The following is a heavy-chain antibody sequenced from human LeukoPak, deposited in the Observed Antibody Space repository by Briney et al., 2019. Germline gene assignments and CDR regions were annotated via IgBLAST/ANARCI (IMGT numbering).Heavy chain of an antibody. J-gene: IGHJ4*02. CDR2: IKQDGSEK. Sequence: GGSLRLSCAASGFTFRSYWMSWVRQAPGKGLEWVANIKQDGSEKYYVDSVKGRFTISRDNAKNSLYLQMNSLRAEDTAVYYCARESTYYYDSSGYSDYWGQGTLVTVSS. V-gene: IGHV3-7*01. CDR1: GFTFRSYW. D-gene: IGHD3-22*01. CDR3: ARESTYYYDSSGYSDY.